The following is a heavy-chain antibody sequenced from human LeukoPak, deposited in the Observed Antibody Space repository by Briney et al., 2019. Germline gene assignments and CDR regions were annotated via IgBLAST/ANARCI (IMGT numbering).Heavy chain of an antibody. CDR2: INHSGST. CDR3: ARGRCSGSCYWHYYYMDV. V-gene: IGHV4-34*01. J-gene: IGHJ6*03. D-gene: IGHD2-15*01. CDR1: GGSFSGYY. Sequence: SETLSLTCAVYGGSFSGYYWSWIRQPPGKGLEWIGEINHSGSTNYNPSLKSRVTISVDTSKNQFSLKLSSVTAADTAVYYCARGRCSGSCYWHYYYMDVWGKGTTVTVSS.